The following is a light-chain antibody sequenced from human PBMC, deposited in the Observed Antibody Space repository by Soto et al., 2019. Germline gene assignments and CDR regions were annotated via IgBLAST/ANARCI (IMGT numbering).Light chain of an antibody. V-gene: IGLV2-14*01. J-gene: IGLJ1*01. CDR3: CSYATSASYV. Sequence: QSVLTQPASVSGSPGQSITISCTGTSSDVGAYNYVSWYQQYPGKAPKLIIYEVSNRPSGVSNRFSGSKSGNTASLTISGLQSEDEADFYCCSYATSASYVFGTGTKVTVL. CDR2: EVS. CDR1: SSDVGAYNY.